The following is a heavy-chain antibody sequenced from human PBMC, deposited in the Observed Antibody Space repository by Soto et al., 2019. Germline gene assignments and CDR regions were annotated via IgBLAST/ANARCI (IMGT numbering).Heavy chain of an antibody. Sequence: QVQLQESGPGLVKPSETLSLTCTVSGGSISSYYWSWIRQPPGKGLEWIGYIYYSGSTNYNPSLKSRVTMSVDTSKNQFSLKLSSVTAADTAVYYCARRTVAIDYWGQGTLVTVSS. CDR2: IYYSGST. CDR1: GGSISSYY. CDR3: ARRTVAIDY. V-gene: IGHV4-59*01. D-gene: IGHD4-17*01. J-gene: IGHJ4*02.